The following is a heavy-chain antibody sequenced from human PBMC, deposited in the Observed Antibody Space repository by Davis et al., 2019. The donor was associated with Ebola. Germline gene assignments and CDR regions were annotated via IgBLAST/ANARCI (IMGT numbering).Heavy chain of an antibody. CDR1: GGTFSSYA. Sequence: SVKVSCKASGGTFSSYAISWVRQAPGQGLEWMGRIIPILGIANYAQKFQGRVTITADKSTSTAYMELSSLRSEDTAVYYCAREGGHSYGDYDYGMDVWGQGTTVTVSS. J-gene: IGHJ6*02. D-gene: IGHD4-17*01. V-gene: IGHV1-69*04. CDR2: IIPILGIA. CDR3: AREGGHSYGDYDYGMDV.